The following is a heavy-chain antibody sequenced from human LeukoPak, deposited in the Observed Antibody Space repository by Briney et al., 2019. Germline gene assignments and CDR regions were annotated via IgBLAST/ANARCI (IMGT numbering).Heavy chain of an antibody. CDR1: GFTFSSFW. V-gene: IGHV3-7*05. CDR2: IKQDGSEK. D-gene: IGHD2-21*01. CDR3: ARGKTVWSTHPFDY. J-gene: IGHJ4*02. Sequence: GGSLRLSCAGSGFTFSSFWMSWVRQAPGKGLEWVANIKQDGSEKYYVDSVKGRFTISRDNAKNSLYLQMNSLRAEDTAVYYRARGKTVWSTHPFDYWGQGTLVTVSS.